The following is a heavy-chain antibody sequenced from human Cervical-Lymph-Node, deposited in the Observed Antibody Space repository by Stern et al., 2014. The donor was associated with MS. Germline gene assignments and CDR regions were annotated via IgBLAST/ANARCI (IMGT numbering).Heavy chain of an antibody. Sequence: EVQLVESGGGLVKPGGSLRLSCAASGFTFSPYSMKWVRQAPGKGLEGVSSLSSSSNYRSYADSVKGRFTISRDNAKNSLSLQMNSLRVEDTAVYYCAREELGAGRRPLDHWGQGTLVTVSS. V-gene: IGHV3-21*01. CDR1: GFTFSPYS. J-gene: IGHJ4*02. D-gene: IGHD7-27*01. CDR2: LSSSSNYR. CDR3: AREELGAGRRPLDH.